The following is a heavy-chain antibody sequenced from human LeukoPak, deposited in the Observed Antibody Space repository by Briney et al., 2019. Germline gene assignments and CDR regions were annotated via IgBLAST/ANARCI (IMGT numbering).Heavy chain of an antibody. CDR1: GGSISSYY. CDR2: IYYSGST. CDR3: ARVEDYYDSSGYYTLGWYFDL. D-gene: IGHD3-22*01. Sequence: SETLSLTCTVSGGSISSYYWSWIRQPPGEGLEWIGYIYYSGSTNYNPSLKSRVTISVDTSKNQFSLKLSSVTAADTAVYYCARVEDYYDSSGYYTLGWYFDLWGRGTLVTVSS. V-gene: IGHV4-59*01. J-gene: IGHJ2*01.